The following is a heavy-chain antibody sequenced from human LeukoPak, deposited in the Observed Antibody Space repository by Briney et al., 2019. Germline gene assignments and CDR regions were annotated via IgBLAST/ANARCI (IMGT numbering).Heavy chain of an antibody. V-gene: IGHV3-23*01. CDR3: AKDSAKKYDDY. Sequence: GGSLRLSCAASGFTVSNNYMSWVRQAPGKGLGWVSGISGSDGSTNYADSVKGRFTISRENSKNTLYLQMNSLRAEDTAVYYCAKDSAKKYDDYWGQGTLVTVSS. J-gene: IGHJ4*02. CDR1: GFTVSNNY. CDR2: ISGSDGST. D-gene: IGHD2/OR15-2a*01.